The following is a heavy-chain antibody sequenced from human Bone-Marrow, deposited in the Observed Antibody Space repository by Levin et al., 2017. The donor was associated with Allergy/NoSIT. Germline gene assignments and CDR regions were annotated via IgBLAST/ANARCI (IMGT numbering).Heavy chain of an antibody. V-gene: IGHV3-7*04. CDR1: GFIFSDYW. CDR2: IKQDGSGK. CDR3: ARDRRPSIYGGLDS. J-gene: IGHJ4*02. D-gene: IGHD3-3*02. Sequence: GESLKISCAASGFIFSDYWMSWVRQAPGKGLEWVANIKQDGSGKYYVDSMEGRFTISRDNAKNSLFLQINSLRAEDTAVYYCARDRRPSIYGGLDSWGQGTLVTVSS.